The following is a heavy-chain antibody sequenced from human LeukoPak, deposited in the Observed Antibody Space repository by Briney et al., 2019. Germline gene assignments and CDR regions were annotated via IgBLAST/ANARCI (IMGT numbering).Heavy chain of an antibody. V-gene: IGHV3-43*01. CDR2: INWDGGST. CDR3: ARDPVHSSGWFAVSYYYMDV. D-gene: IGHD6-19*01. Sequence: GSLRLSCAASGFTFDDYTMHWVRQAPGKGLEWVSLINWDGGSTYYADSVKGRFTISRDNAKNSLYLQMTSLRAEDTAVYYCARDPVHSSGWFAVSYYYMDVWGKGTTVTVSS. J-gene: IGHJ6*03. CDR1: GFTFDDYT.